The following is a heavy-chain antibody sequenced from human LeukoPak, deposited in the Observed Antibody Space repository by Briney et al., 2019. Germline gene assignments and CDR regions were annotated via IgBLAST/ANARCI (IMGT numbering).Heavy chain of an antibody. J-gene: IGHJ4*02. CDR3: AREARVYYDSSRRGYFDY. D-gene: IGHD3-22*01. CDR2: IWYDGSNK. CDR1: GFTFSSYG. V-gene: IGHV3-33*01. Sequence: GGSLRLSCAASGFTFSSYGMHWVRQAPGKGLEWVAVIWYDGSNKYYADSVKGRFTISRDNSKNTLYLQMNSLRAEDTAVYYCAREARVYYDSSRRGYFDYWGQGTLVTVYS.